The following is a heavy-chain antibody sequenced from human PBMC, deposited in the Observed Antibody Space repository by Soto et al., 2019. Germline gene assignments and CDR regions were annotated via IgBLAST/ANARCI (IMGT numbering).Heavy chain of an antibody. D-gene: IGHD2-15*01. Sequence: QVQLQESGPGLVKPSETLSLTCTVSVDSIRNFYWSWIRQPAGKGLEWIGRIYSSGSTDYNASLNSRVSTAVDRSNNEFFLRLSSETAEDTAVYYCVRDCSGGGCYSDYGMDVWSQETTVT. J-gene: IGHJ6*02. CDR3: VRDCSGGGCYSDYGMDV. CDR1: VDSIRNFY. V-gene: IGHV4-4*07. CDR2: IYSSGST.